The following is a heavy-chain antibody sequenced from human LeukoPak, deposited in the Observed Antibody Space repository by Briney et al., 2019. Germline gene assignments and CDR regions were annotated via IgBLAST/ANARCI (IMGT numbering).Heavy chain of an antibody. Sequence: SETLSLTCTVSDYSISSDYYWGWIRQTPGKGLEWIGNVYHSGHIYYNPSLKSRVTISLDTSKNQFSLKLSSVTAADTAVYYCARVEGTMGWSEHFLHWGQGTLVTVSS. CDR3: ARVEGTMGWSEHFLH. D-gene: IGHD1-7*01. CDR2: VYHSGHI. V-gene: IGHV4-38-2*02. CDR1: DYSISSDYY. J-gene: IGHJ1*01.